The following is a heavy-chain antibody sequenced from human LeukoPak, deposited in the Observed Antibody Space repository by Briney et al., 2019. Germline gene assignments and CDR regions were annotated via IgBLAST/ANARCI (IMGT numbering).Heavy chain of an antibody. CDR2: MSGSGGTT. CDR3: AKKMGGTTFAFDV. Sequence: GGSLRLSCAASGFTFSSYWMSWVRQAPGKGLQWVSAMSGSGGTTYYADSVKGRFTISRDNSKNTLYLQMNSLRAEDTAIYFCAKKMGGTTFAFDVWGQGTMVTVSS. CDR1: GFTFSSYW. D-gene: IGHD1-1*01. V-gene: IGHV3-23*01. J-gene: IGHJ3*01.